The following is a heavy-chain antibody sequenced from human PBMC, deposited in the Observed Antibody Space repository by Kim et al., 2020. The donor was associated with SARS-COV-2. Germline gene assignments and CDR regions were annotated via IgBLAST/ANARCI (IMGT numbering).Heavy chain of an antibody. Sequence: YADSVRGRFTISGDNSRNTLFLQMNSLRAEDTAIYYCAKGNSRTTWFHFPDWGQGTLVTVSS. V-gene: IGHV3-23*01. D-gene: IGHD2-2*01. CDR3: AKGNSRTTWFHFPD. J-gene: IGHJ4*02.